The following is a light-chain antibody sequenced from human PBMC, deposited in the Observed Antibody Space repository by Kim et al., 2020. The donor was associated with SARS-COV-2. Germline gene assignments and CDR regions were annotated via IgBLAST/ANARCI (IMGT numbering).Light chain of an antibody. Sequence: EIVLTQSPGTLSLSPGERATLSCRASQSVSSSYLAWYQQKPGQAPRLLIYGASSRATGIPDRFSGSGSGTDFTLTISRLEPEDFAVYYCQQYGSSPVTFGEGTRLDIK. CDR2: GAS. V-gene: IGKV3-20*01. CDR1: QSVSSSY. J-gene: IGKJ5*01. CDR3: QQYGSSPVT.